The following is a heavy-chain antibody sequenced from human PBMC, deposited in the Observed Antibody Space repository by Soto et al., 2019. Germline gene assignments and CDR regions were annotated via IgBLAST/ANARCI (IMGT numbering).Heavy chain of an antibody. CDR2: NIPILGRA. Sequence: QVQLVQSGAEVKKPGSSVKVSCKASGGTFSSYTISWVRQAPGQGLEWMGRNIPILGRANYAQKFQGRVTITADKSTSAAYMELSSLISEDTAVYYCARLLVLDYYDGMDVWCQGTTVTVSS. V-gene: IGHV1-69*02. CDR3: ARLLVLDYYDGMDV. J-gene: IGHJ6*02. D-gene: IGHD6-13*01. CDR1: GGTFSSYT.